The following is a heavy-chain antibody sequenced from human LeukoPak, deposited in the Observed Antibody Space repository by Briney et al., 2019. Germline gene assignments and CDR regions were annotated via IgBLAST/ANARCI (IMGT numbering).Heavy chain of an antibody. V-gene: IGHV4-34*01. Sequence: SETLSLTCAVYGGSFSGYYWSWIRQPPGKGLEWIGEINHSGSTNYNPSLKSRVTISVDTSKNQFSLQLSSVTAADTAVFYCARVGGPPYYYDSSGYYLDYWGQGTLVTVSS. D-gene: IGHD3-22*01. CDR1: GGSFSGYY. CDR3: ARVGGPPYYYDSSGYYLDY. CDR2: INHSGST. J-gene: IGHJ4*02.